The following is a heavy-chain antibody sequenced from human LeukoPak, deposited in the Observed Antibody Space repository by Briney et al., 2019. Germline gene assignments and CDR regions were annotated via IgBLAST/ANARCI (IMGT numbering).Heavy chain of an antibody. CDR3: AREPAHHDAFDI. Sequence: SVKVSCKASGGTFSSYAISWVRQAPGQGLEWMGGIIPIFGTANYAQKFQGRVTITADESTSTAYMELSSLRFEDTAVYYCAREPAHHDAFDIWGQGTMVTVSS. CDR1: GGTFSSYA. CDR2: IIPIFGTA. J-gene: IGHJ3*02. V-gene: IGHV1-69*13.